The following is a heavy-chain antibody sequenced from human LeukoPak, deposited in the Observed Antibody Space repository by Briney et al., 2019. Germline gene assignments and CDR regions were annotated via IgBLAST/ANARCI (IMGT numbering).Heavy chain of an antibody. Sequence: PSETLSLTCTVSGGSISSYYWSWIRQPAGKGLEWIGRIYTSGSTNYNPSLKSRVTMSVDTSKNQFSLKLSSVTASDTAVYYCARIHYDFWSGYYSWFDPWGQGTLVTVSS. CDR2: IYTSGST. D-gene: IGHD3-3*01. CDR3: ARIHYDFWSGYYSWFDP. J-gene: IGHJ5*02. CDR1: GGSISSYY. V-gene: IGHV4-4*07.